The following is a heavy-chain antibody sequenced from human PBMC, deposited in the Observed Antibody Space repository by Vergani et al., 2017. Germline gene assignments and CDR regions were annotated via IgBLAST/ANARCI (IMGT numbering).Heavy chain of an antibody. J-gene: IGHJ4*02. CDR3: ARHTTYTDS. CDR2: IYLADFDT. D-gene: IGHD1-1*01. CDR1: EYSFGNYW. Sequence: EVELVQSGPEMRKPGESLKISCKGSEYSFGNYWIGWVRQMPGKGLEWMGIIYLADFDTRYSPSFQGQVTISADKSISTAFLQWDSLKASDTALYYCARHTTYTDSWGQETLVTVSS. V-gene: IGHV5-51*01.